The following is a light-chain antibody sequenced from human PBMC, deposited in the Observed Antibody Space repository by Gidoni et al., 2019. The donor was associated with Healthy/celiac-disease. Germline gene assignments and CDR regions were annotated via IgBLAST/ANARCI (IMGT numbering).Light chain of an antibody. CDR3: QQGFT. CDR2: DAS. Sequence: EIVLTQSPATLSLSPGERATLSCRASQSVSSYLAWYQQKPCQAPRLLIYDASNRATGIPDFTLTISSLEPEDFAVYYCQQGFTFGGGTKVEIK. J-gene: IGKJ4*01. V-gene: IGKV3-11*01. CDR1: QSVSSY.